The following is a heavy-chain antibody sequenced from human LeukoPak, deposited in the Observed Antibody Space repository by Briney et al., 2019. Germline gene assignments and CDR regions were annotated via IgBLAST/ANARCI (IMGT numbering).Heavy chain of an antibody. J-gene: IGHJ4*02. CDR3: ARLNRDDYKYYDQ. D-gene: IGHD5-24*01. CDR2: INLNSGGT. CDR1: GDTFNVYY. Sequence: ASVRVSCKASGDTFNVYYMHWVRQAPGQGLEWMGWINLNSGGTKYPQKFQDRINMTRDTSIKTAYMELSWLKSDDTAVYYCARLNRDDYKYYDQWGQGTLVTVSS. V-gene: IGHV1-2*02.